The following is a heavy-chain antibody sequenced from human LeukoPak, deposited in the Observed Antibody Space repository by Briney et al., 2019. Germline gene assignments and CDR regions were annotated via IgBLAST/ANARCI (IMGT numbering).Heavy chain of an antibody. CDR1: GGTFSSYA. J-gene: IGHJ5*02. CDR2: TNPIFGMA. CDR3: ARGGITIFGVVIENWFDP. D-gene: IGHD3-3*01. Sequence: ASVTVSCKASGGTFSSYAIRWVRQAPGQGLAWVGGTNPIFGMANYAQKFRGRVTITTDESTSTAYMELSSLRSEDTAVYYCARGGITIFGVVIENWFDPWGQGTLVTVSS. V-gene: IGHV1-69*05.